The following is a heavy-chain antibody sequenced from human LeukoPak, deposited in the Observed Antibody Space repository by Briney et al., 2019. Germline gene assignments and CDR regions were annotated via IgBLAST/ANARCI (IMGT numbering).Heavy chain of an antibody. J-gene: IGHJ4*02. CDR2: IRYDGSSE. Sequence: GGSLRLSCAASGFTFSSYWMSWVRQAPGKGLEWVAFIRYDGSSEYYVDSVKGRFTISRDNSKNTLYLQMNSLRAEDTAVYFCAKGHGDSSGYYYFDSWGQGTLVTVSS. CDR1: GFTFSSYW. CDR3: AKGHGDSSGYYYFDS. V-gene: IGHV3-30*02. D-gene: IGHD3-22*01.